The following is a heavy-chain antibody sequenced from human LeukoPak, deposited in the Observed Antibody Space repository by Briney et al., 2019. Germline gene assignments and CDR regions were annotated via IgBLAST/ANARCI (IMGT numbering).Heavy chain of an antibody. CDR2: IKEDGGEK. D-gene: IGHD3-9*01. J-gene: IGHJ4*02. V-gene: IGHV3-7*01. CDR1: GFTFSNYR. Sequence: GGSLRLSCAASGFTFSNYRMTWVRQAPGKGLEWVANIKEDGGEKYYVDSVKGRFMISRDNAKNSLCLQMHSLRVEDTAVFFCPGHLRFGVVGRFWTFWTFYNVLTKYWALYYWGLGTLVTVSS. CDR3: PGHLRFGVVGRFWTFWTFYNVLTKYWALYY.